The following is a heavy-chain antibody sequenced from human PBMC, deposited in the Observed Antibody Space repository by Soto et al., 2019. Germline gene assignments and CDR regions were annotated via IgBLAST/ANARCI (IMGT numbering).Heavy chain of an antibody. CDR3: AREGTRPLAYCGGDCYSSDFDY. CDR1: GGSVSSGSYY. CDR2: IYYSGST. J-gene: IGHJ4*02. Sequence: SETLSLTCTVSGGSVSSGSYYWSWIRQPPGKGLEWIGYIYYSGSTNYNPSLKSRVTISVDTSKNQFSLNLSSVTAADTAVYYCAREGTRPLAYCGGDCYSSDFDYWGQGTLVTVSS. D-gene: IGHD2-21*02. V-gene: IGHV4-61*01.